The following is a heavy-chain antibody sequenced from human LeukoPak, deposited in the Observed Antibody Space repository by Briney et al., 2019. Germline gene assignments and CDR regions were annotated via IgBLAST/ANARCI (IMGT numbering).Heavy chain of an antibody. CDR1: GGTFSSYA. CDR3: ARESVAYCGGDCYAFDI. V-gene: IGHV1-69*05. CDR2: IIPIFGTA. D-gene: IGHD2-21*02. J-gene: IGHJ3*02. Sequence: GASVKVSCKASGGTFSSYAISWVRQAPGQGLEWMRGIIPIFGTANYAKKFQGRVTITTDESTSTAYMELSSLRSEDTAVYYCARESVAYCGGDCYAFDIWGQGTMVTVSS.